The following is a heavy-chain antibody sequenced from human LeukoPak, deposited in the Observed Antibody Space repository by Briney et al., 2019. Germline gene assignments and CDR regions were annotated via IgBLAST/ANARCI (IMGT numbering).Heavy chain of an antibody. J-gene: IGHJ5*02. Sequence: SETLSLTCAVYGGSFSGYYWSWIRQPPGKGLEWIGEINHSGSTNYNPSLKSRVTISVDTSKNQFSLKLSSVTAADTAVYYCARCLSIFGIDPWGQGTLVTVSS. CDR2: INHSGST. V-gene: IGHV4-34*01. CDR3: ARCLSIFGIDP. D-gene: IGHD3-3*01. CDR1: GGSFSGYY.